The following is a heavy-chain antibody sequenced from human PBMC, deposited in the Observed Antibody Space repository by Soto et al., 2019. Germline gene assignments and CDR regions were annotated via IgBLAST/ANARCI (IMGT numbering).Heavy chain of an antibody. CDR1: GFRFSNYA. J-gene: IGHJ3*01. V-gene: IGHV3-23*01. CDR3: GRDPNGNYIGASEF. D-gene: IGHD4-17*01. Sequence: EVQLLESGGGLVQPGGSLRLSCAASGFRFSNYAMTWVRRAPGKGLEWVSSIVGGGDWADSADSVKGRFTTSRDNSNNILYLQMSSLRVEDTAVYYCGRDPNGNYIGASEFWGHGTTVTVSS. CDR2: IVGGGDWA.